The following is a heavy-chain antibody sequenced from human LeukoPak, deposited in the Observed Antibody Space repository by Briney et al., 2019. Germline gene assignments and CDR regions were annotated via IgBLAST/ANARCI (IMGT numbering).Heavy chain of an antibody. Sequence: KASETLSLTCTVSGYSISSGYYWGWIRQPPGKGLEWIGSIYHSGSTYYNPSLKSRVTISVDTSKNQFSLKLSSVTAADTAVYYCARSGGLTCSSTSCYNWFDPWGQGTLVTVSS. J-gene: IGHJ5*02. CDR3: ARSGGLTCSSTSCYNWFDP. V-gene: IGHV4-38-2*02. CDR2: IYHSGST. D-gene: IGHD2-2*01. CDR1: GYSISSGYY.